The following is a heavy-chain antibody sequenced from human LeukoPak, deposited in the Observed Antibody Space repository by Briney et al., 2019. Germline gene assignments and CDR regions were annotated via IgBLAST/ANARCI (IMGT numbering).Heavy chain of an antibody. V-gene: IGHV1-2*04. Sequence: ASVKVSCKASGYTFTGYYIHWVRQAPGQGLEWMGWNLANSGGTNYAQKFQGWVTMTWETSITTAYMELSWLRCDVTAVDYGASSGDALGGVDIWGQGTKVTVSS. CDR3: ASSGDALGGVDI. J-gene: IGHJ3*02. CDR1: GYTFTGYY. D-gene: IGHD2-21*02. CDR2: NLANSGGT.